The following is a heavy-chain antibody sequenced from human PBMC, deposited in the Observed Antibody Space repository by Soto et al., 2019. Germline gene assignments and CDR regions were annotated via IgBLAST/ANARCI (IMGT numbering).Heavy chain of an antibody. CDR2: ISYDGSNK. Sequence: PGGSLRLSCAASGFTFSSYAMHWVRQAPGKGLEWVAVISYDGSNKYYADSVKGRFTISRDNSKNTLYLQMNSLRAEDTAVYYCARDHRDADNARGWYFYYGPDVWGRETTVTVGS. CDR3: ARDHRDADNARGWYFYYGPDV. CDR1: GFTFSSYA. D-gene: IGHD6-19*01. J-gene: IGHJ6*04. V-gene: IGHV3-30-3*01.